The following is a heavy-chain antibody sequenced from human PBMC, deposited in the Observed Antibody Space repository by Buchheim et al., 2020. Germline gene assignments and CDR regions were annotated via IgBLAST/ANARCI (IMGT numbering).Heavy chain of an antibody. CDR2: ISYDGSNK. CDR1: GFTFSSYG. CDR3: AKFSRELLQLPDY. V-gene: IGHV3-30*18. J-gene: IGHJ4*02. D-gene: IGHD1-26*01. Sequence: QVQLVESGGGVVQPGRSLRLSCAASGFTFSSYGMHWVRQAPGKGLEWVAVISYDGSNKYYADSLKGRFTISRDNSKNTLYLQMNSLRAEDTAVYYCAKFSRELLQLPDYWGQGTL.